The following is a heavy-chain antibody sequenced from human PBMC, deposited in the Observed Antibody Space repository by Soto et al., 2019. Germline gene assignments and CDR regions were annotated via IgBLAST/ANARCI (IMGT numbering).Heavy chain of an antibody. V-gene: IGHV3-23*01. CDR1: GFTFSTYA. J-gene: IGHJ6*02. CDR2: ISGSGDTA. Sequence: EVQLLESGGGLVQPGGSLKLSCAASGFTFSTYAISWVRQAPGKGLEWVSIISGSGDTAYYADPVKGRFTVSRDNSKNTLDLQMNSLRAEDAAVYYCARGSSPVSSYYGVGVWGQGTSVTVSS. CDR3: ARGSSPVSSYYGVGV.